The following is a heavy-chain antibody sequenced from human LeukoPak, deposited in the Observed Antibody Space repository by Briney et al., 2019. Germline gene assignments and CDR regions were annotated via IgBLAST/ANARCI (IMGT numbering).Heavy chain of an antibody. Sequence: SETLSLTCAVSGYSISSGYYWGWIRQPPGKGLEWIGSIYHSGSTYYNPSLKSRVTISVDTSKNQFSLKLSSVTAADTAVYYCARASITMVRGVINPMMTLRGAIDYWGQGTLVTVSS. CDR1: GYSISSGYY. CDR3: ARASITMVRGVINPMMTLRGAIDY. J-gene: IGHJ4*02. V-gene: IGHV4-38-2*01. D-gene: IGHD3-10*01. CDR2: IYHSGST.